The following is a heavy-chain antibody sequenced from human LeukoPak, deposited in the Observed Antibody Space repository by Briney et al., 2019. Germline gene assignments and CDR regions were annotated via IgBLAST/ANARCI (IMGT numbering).Heavy chain of an antibody. Sequence: SETLSLTCTVSGVSISSHYWTWIRQPPGKGLEWIGYIYYTGSTRYNASLKSRVTISVDTSKNQFSLKLSSVTAADTAIYYCARHVKYGSAYYEDYWGQGTLVTVSS. CDR3: ARHVKYGSAYYEDY. CDR2: IYYTGST. CDR1: GVSISSHY. J-gene: IGHJ4*02. D-gene: IGHD3-10*01. V-gene: IGHV4-59*08.